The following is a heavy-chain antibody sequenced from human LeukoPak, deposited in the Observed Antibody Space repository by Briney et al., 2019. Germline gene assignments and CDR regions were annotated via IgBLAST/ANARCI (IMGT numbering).Heavy chain of an antibody. CDR3: AREPVALWFGELYPLYNWLDP. V-gene: IGHV4-61*02. J-gene: IGHJ5*02. Sequence: SETLSLTCTVSGGSISSGSYYWSWIRQPAGKGLEWIGRIYTSGSTNYNPSLKSRVTISVDTSKNQFSLKLSSVTAADTAVYYCAREPVALWFGELYPLYNWLDPWGQGTLVTVSS. CDR2: IYTSGST. D-gene: IGHD3-10*01. CDR1: GGSISSGSYY.